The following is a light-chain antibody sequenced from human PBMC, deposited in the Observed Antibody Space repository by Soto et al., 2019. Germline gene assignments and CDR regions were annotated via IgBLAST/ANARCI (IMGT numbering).Light chain of an antibody. J-gene: IGLJ2*01. CDR3: SSYTTSSTLV. CDR2: DVS. Sequence: QSALTQPASVSGSPGQSITISCTGSSSDVGAYDFVSWYQQDPGKAPKLMIYDVSHRPSGVSNRFSGSKSVNTASLTISGLQAEDEADYHCSSYTTSSTLVFGGGTKLTVL. V-gene: IGLV2-14*01. CDR1: SSDVGAYDF.